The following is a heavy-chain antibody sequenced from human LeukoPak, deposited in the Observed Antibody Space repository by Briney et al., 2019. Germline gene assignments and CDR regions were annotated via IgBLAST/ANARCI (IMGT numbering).Heavy chain of an antibody. D-gene: IGHD2-21*02. J-gene: IGHJ4*02. Sequence: PGGSLRLSCAAFGFNFANHAMSWVRQTPGKGLEWASAISGGGDITYYADSVTGRFTISRDNSKDTLFLQMHSLRPGDTAVYYCVREDTPATANYWGQGTLVTISS. V-gene: IGHV3-23*01. CDR1: GFNFANHA. CDR2: ISGGGDIT. CDR3: VREDTPATANY.